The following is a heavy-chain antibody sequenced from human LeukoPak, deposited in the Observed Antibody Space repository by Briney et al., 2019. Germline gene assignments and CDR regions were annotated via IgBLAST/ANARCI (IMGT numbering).Heavy chain of an antibody. D-gene: IGHD3-22*01. CDR1: GFTFSNAW. V-gene: IGHV3-15*01. J-gene: IGHJ4*02. CDR2: IKSKTDGGTT. CDR3: TMYYYDSSGYYSPDFDY. Sequence: GGSLRLSCAASGFTFSNAWMSWVRQAPGKGLEWVGRIKSKTDGGTTDYAAPVEGRFTISRDDSKNTLYLQMNSLKTEDTAVYYCTMYYYDSSGYYSPDFDYWGQGTLVTVSS.